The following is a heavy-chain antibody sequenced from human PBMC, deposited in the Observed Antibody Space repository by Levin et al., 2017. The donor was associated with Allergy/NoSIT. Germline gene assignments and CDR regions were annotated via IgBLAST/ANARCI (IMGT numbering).Heavy chain of an antibody. CDR2: INHSGST. CDR3: ARGHGVTDAFDI. CDR1: GGSFSGYY. Sequence: SETLSLTCAVYGGSFSGYYWSWIRQPPGKGLEWIGEINHSGSTNYNPSLKSRVTISVDTSKNQFSLKLSSVTAADTAVYYCARGHGVTDAFDIWGQGTMVTVSS. D-gene: IGHD4-11*01. V-gene: IGHV4-34*01. J-gene: IGHJ3*02.